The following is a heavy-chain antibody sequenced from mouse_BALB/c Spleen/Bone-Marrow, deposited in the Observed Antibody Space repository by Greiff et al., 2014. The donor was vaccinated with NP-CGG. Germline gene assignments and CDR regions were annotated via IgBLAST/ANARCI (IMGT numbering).Heavy chain of an antibody. V-gene: IGHV1-39*01. D-gene: IGHD1-1*01. Sequence: LVESGPELEKPGASVKISCKASGYSFTGYNMNWVKQSNGKSLEWIGNIDPYYGGTSYNQKFKGKATLTVDKSSSTAYMQLKSLTSEDSAVYYCARRGTYGSSPYDYAMDYWGQGTSVTVSS. J-gene: IGHJ4*01. CDR1: GYSFTGYN. CDR2: IDPYYGGT. CDR3: ARRGTYGSSPYDYAMDY.